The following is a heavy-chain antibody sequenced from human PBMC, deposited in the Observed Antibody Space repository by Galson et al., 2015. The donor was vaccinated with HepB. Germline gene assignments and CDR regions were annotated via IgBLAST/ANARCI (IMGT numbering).Heavy chain of an antibody. V-gene: IGHV3-48*02. CDR2: ISSSSSTI. J-gene: IGHJ4*02. CDR1: GFTFSSYS. CDR3: ARVSYYYYSSGYRPQYYFDY. Sequence: SLRLSCAASGFTFSSYSMNWVRQAPGKGLEWVSYISSSSSTIYYADSVKGRFTISRDNAKNSLYLQMNSLRDEDTAVYYCARVSYYYYSSGYRPQYYFDYLGQGTLVTVSS. D-gene: IGHD3-22*01.